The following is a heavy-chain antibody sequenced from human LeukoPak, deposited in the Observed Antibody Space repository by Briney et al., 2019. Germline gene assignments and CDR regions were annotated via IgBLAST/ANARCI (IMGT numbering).Heavy chain of an antibody. D-gene: IGHD3-22*01. Sequence: ASVKVSCKASGYTFTSYDINWVRQATGQGLEWMGWMNPNSGNTGYAQKFQGRVTITRNTSISTAYMELSSLRSEDTAVYYCAREYYDSSGYYLYYFDYWGQGTLVTVSS. J-gene: IGHJ4*02. CDR1: GYTFTSYD. CDR2: MNPNSGNT. V-gene: IGHV1-8*03. CDR3: AREYYDSSGYYLYYFDY.